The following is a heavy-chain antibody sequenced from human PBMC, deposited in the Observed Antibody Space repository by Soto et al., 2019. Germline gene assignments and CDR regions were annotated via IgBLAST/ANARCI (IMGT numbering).Heavy chain of an antibody. V-gene: IGHV3-23*01. CDR2: ISGSDDRT. J-gene: IGHJ4*02. Sequence: PGGSLRVSCAASVFTFSTYAMSWVRQVPGKGLEWVSVISGSDDRTFYADSVKGRFTISRDNPKNTLYLQMNSLRAEDTAIYYCAKGAISIPYSCCHYWGQGTLVTVSS. CDR3: AKGAISIPYSCCHY. CDR1: VFTFSTYA. D-gene: IGHD2-15*01.